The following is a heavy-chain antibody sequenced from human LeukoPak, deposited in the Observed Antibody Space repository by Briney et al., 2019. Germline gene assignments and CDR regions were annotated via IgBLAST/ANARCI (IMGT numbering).Heavy chain of an antibody. V-gene: IGHV4-39*07. Sequence: SETLSLTCTVSGGSISSSAYYWGWIRQPPGKGLDWIGSIYYSGSTYYNPSLRSRVTISVDTSKNQFSLKLRSVTAADTAVYYCFNGDYAAFDIWGQGTMVTVSS. J-gene: IGHJ3*02. CDR3: FNGDYAAFDI. D-gene: IGHD4-17*01. CDR1: GGSISSSAYY. CDR2: IYYSGST.